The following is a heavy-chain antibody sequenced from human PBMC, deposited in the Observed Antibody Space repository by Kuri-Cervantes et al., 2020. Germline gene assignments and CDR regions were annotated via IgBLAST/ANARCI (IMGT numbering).Heavy chain of an antibody. J-gene: IGHJ5*02. CDR3: ARHIIMIRGVNDRSNWFDP. Sequence: GSLRLSCAVYGGSFSSYYWSWIRQPPGMGLEWIGEINHRGLTDYNPSLESRVTMSVDTAKNRFSLILASVTAADTAIYYCARHIIMIRGVNDRSNWFDPWGQGTLVTVSS. D-gene: IGHD3-10*01. V-gene: IGHV4-34*01. CDR2: INHRGLT. CDR1: GGSFSSYY.